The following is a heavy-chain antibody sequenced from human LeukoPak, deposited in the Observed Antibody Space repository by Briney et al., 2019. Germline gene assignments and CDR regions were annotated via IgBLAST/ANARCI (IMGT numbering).Heavy chain of an antibody. CDR1: GYTFTGYY. Sequence: ASVKVSCKGSGYTFTGYYVHWVRQAPGQGLEWMGWINPNSGNTGYAQKFQGRVTITRNTSISTAYMELSSLRSEDTAVYYCARGSGGVFDYWGQGTLVTVSS. CDR2: INPNSGNT. D-gene: IGHD3-10*01. CDR3: ARGSGGVFDY. J-gene: IGHJ4*02. V-gene: IGHV1-8*03.